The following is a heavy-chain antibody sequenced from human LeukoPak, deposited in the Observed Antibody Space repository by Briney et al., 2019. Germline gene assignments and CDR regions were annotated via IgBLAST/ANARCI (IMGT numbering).Heavy chain of an antibody. CDR3: ARDSGLLWFGELSRYYYYYMDV. Sequence: ASVKVSCKASGYTFTSYGISWVRQAPGQGLEWMGWISTYNGNTEYAQKLQGRVTMTTDTSTSTAYMELRSLRSDDTAVYYCARDSGLLWFGELSRYYYYYMDVWGKGTTVTISS. D-gene: IGHD3-10*01. J-gene: IGHJ6*03. V-gene: IGHV1-18*01. CDR1: GYTFTSYG. CDR2: ISTYNGNT.